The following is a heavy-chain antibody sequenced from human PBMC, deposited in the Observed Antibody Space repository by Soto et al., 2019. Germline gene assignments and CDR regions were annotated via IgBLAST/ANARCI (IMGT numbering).Heavy chain of an antibody. V-gene: IGHV3-23*01. Sequence: PRLSCAASGFTFSSYAMSWARQAPGKGLEWVSAISGSGGSTYYADSVKGRFTISRDNSKNTLYLQMNSLRAEDTAVYYCAKTFLPRANYYDSSGYGMFFDYWGQGTLVTVSS. D-gene: IGHD3-22*01. CDR2: ISGSGGST. J-gene: IGHJ4*02. CDR3: AKTFLPRANYYDSSGYGMFFDY. CDR1: GFTFSSYA.